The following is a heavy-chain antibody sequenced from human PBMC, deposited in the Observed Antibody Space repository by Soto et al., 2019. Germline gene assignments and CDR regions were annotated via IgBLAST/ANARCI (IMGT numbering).Heavy chain of an antibody. CDR1: GFSLSSSGVS. Sequence: QITLEESGPTLVKPTQTLTLTCTFSGFSLSSSGVSVGWIRQPPGKALEWLALIYGSDDERYNPSLKRRLSITKDTSKNQVVLTMTNMDPVDTATYYCAPRRPLDILVLPAAWGYFDYWGQGTLVTVSS. D-gene: IGHD2-2*01. CDR2: IYGSDDE. V-gene: IGHV2-5*01. J-gene: IGHJ4*03. CDR3: APRRPLDILVLPAAWGYFDY.